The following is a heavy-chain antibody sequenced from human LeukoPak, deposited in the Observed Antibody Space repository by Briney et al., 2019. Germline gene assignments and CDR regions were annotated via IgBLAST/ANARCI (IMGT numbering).Heavy chain of an antibody. Sequence: PSETLSLTCTVSGGSISSYYWSWIRQPAGKGLEWIGRIYTSGSTNYNPSLKSRVTISVDKSKNQFFLKLSSVTAADTAVYYCARDYGSGTLDYWGQGTLVTVSS. D-gene: IGHD3-10*01. CDR3: ARDYGSGTLDY. CDR1: GGSISSYY. J-gene: IGHJ4*02. CDR2: IYTSGST. V-gene: IGHV4-4*07.